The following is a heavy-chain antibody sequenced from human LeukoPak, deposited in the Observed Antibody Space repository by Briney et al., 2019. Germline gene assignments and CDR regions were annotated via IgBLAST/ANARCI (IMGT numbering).Heavy chain of an antibody. V-gene: IGHV4-39*07. CDR2: MYYSGST. Sequence: SETLSLTCTVSGGSISSSSYYWGWIRQPPGKGLEWIGSMYYSGSTYYNPSLKSRVTISVDTSKNQFSLKVSSVTAADTAVYYCARDAFYYDSSEDYWGQGTLVTVSS. J-gene: IGHJ4*02. D-gene: IGHD3-22*01. CDR3: ARDAFYYDSSEDY. CDR1: GGSISSSSYY.